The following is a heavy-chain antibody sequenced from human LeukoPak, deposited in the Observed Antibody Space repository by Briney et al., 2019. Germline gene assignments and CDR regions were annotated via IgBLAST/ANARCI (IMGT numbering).Heavy chain of an antibody. J-gene: IGHJ1*01. CDR3: ARAMPVRIAAAGTRGYFQH. D-gene: IGHD6-13*01. CDR2: INTNTGNP. CDR1: GYTFTSYA. Sequence: ASVKVPCKASGYTFTSYAMNWVRQAPGQGLEWMGWINTNTGNPTYAQGFTGRFVFSLDTSVSTAYLQISSLKAEDTAVYYCARAMPVRIAAAGTRGYFQHWGQGTLVTVSS. V-gene: IGHV7-4-1*02.